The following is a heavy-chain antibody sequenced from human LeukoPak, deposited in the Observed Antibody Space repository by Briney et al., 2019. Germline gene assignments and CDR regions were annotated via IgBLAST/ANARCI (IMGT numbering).Heavy chain of an antibody. V-gene: IGHV4-34*01. CDR3: ARGRGYFDY. CDR2: INHSGST. CDR1: GGSFSGYY. J-gene: IGHJ4*02. Sequence: SETLSLTCAVYGGSFSGYYWSWIRQPPGKGLEWIGEINHSGSTNYNPSLKSRVTISVDTSKNQFSLKLSSVTAADTAVYYCARGRGYFDYWGQGTLVTVSS.